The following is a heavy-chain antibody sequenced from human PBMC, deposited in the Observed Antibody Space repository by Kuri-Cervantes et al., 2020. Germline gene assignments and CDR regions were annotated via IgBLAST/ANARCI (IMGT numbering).Heavy chain of an antibody. V-gene: IGHV4-61*01. Sequence: SETLSLTCTVSGGTVSSGSYYWSWIGQPPGKGLEWIGYIYYSGSTNYNPSLKSRVTISVDTSKNQFSLKLSSVTAAVTTGYYGARRRAAACADKYYGMDVWGQGTTVTVSS. J-gene: IGHJ6*02. CDR3: ARRRAAACADKYYGMDV. CDR1: GGTVSSGSYY. D-gene: IGHD6-13*01. CDR2: IYYSGST.